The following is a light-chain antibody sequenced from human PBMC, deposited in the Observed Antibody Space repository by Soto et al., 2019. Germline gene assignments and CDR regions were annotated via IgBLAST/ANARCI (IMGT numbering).Light chain of an antibody. CDR2: DAS. V-gene: IGKV3-11*01. CDR1: QSVNTY. CDR3: QQRSNRPPT. J-gene: IGKJ3*01. Sequence: EIVLTQSPATLSLSPGERATLSCRASQSVNTYLAWYQQKPGQAPRLLIYDASNRATGIPGRFSGSGSGTDFTLTISSLEPEDFAVSYCQQRSNRPPTFGPGTKVDI.